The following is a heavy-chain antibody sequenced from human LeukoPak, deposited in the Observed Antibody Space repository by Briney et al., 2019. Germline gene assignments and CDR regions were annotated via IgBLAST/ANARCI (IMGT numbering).Heavy chain of an antibody. D-gene: IGHD4-17*01. CDR3: ASPYGDYPATPYY. Sequence: SETLSLTCTVSGGSISSSSYYWGWIRQPPGKGLEWIGEINHSGSTNYNPSLKSRVTISVDTSKNQFSLKLSSVTAADTAVYYCASPYGDYPATPYYWGQGTLVTVSS. V-gene: IGHV4-39*07. CDR1: GGSISSSSYY. CDR2: INHSGST. J-gene: IGHJ4*02.